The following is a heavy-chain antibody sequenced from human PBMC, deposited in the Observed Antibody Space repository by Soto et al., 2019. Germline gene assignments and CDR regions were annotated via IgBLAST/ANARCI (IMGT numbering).Heavy chain of an antibody. CDR2: IYYSGST. V-gene: IGHV4-59*01. J-gene: IGHJ5*02. D-gene: IGHD6-13*01. CDR1: GGSISSYY. CDR3: AREFGGIAAAGTAWFDP. Sequence: SETLSLTCTVSGGSISSYYWSWIRQPPGKGLEWIGYIYYSGSTNYNPSLKSRVTISVDTSKNQFSLKLSSVTAADTAAYYCAREFGGIAAAGTAWFDPWGQGTLVTVSS.